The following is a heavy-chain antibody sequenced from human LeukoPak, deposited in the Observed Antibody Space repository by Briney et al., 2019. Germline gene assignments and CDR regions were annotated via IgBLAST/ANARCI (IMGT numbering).Heavy chain of an antibody. CDR1: GFTFSHHW. CDR2: IKPDGSEK. D-gene: IGHD3-22*01. Sequence: GGSLRLSCATSGFTFSHHWMTWVRQAPGKGLEWVAHIKPDGSEKSYVDSVKGRFTISRDNAKNSPYLQMNILSAEDTAIYYCARIYTGGYYDYWAQAALVAVSS. CDR3: ARIYTGGYYDY. V-gene: IGHV3-7*01. J-gene: IGHJ4*02.